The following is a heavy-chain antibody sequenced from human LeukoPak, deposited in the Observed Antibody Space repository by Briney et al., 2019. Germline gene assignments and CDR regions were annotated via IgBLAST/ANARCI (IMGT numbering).Heavy chain of an antibody. CDR3: TKVGDRGWFFDL. V-gene: IGHV3-48*04. D-gene: IGHD3-10*01. Sequence: PGGSLRLSCAASGFTFSSYAMHWVRQAPGKGLEWLSYISSGSTTKFYADSVEGRLTISRDNAKNSLYLQMNSLGVEDTAIYYCTKVGDRGWFFDLWGRGTLVTVSS. J-gene: IGHJ2*01. CDR1: GFTFSSYA. CDR2: ISSGSTTK.